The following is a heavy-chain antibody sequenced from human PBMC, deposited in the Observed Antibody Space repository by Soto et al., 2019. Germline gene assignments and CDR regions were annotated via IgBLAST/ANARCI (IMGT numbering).Heavy chain of an antibody. D-gene: IGHD4-17*01. Sequence: QVQLVQSGAEVKKPGASVKVSCKASGYTFTSYAMHWVRQAPGQRLEWMGWINAGNGNTKYSQKFQGRVTITRDTSASTAYLELSSLRSEATAVYYCARDRGDGDYPEDQPNWFDPWGQGTLVTVSS. CDR2: INAGNGNT. CDR1: GYTFTSYA. V-gene: IGHV1-3*01. CDR3: ARDRGDGDYPEDQPNWFDP. J-gene: IGHJ5*02.